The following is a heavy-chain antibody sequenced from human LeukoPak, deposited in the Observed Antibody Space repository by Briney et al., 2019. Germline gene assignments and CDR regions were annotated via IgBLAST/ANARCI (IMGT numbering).Heavy chain of an antibody. CDR1: GYTFTNYD. V-gene: IGHV1-8*03. J-gene: IGHJ6*03. CDR3: ARGPYCRSTSCPYYLDA. D-gene: IGHD2-2*01. CDR2: MNPDSGNT. Sequence: ASVKVSCKASGYTFTNYDINWVRQATGQGLEWMGWMNPDSGNTGYAQKFQGRVTITKNTSISTAYMELSSLRSEDTALYYCARGPYCRSTSCPYYLDAWGKGTTVTVSS.